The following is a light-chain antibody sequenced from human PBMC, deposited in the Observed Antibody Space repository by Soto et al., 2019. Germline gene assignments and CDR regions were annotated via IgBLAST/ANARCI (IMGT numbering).Light chain of an antibody. J-gene: IGKJ3*01. CDR3: QQYNNWPLLT. CDR2: GAS. Sequence: EIVMTQSPATLSLSPGERATLSCRASQSVSSNLAWYQQKPGQAPRLLIYGASTRATGIPARFSGSGSGTEFTLRISSLKSEDFAVYYCQQYNNWPLLTFGPGTKVDIK. CDR1: QSVSSN. V-gene: IGKV3-15*01.